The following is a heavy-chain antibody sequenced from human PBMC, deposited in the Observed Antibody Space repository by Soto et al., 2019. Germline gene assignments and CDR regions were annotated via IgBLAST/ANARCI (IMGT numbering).Heavy chain of an antibody. Sequence: ASLKVSCKASGDTFTNYAMHWVRQAPGQRLEWMGWINAGNGNTKYSQKFQGRVTITRDTSASTAYMELSSLRSEDTAVYYCARGGSLYWYFDLWGRGTLVTVSS. D-gene: IGHD1-26*01. V-gene: IGHV1-3*01. CDR3: ARGGSLYWYFDL. CDR2: INAGNGNT. CDR1: GDTFTNYA. J-gene: IGHJ2*01.